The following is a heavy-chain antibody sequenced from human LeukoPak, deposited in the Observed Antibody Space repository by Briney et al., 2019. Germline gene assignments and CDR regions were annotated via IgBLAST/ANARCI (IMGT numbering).Heavy chain of an antibody. J-gene: IGHJ1*01. CDR2: IYYSGYT. CDR1: GGSISSNY. D-gene: IGHD2-15*01. CDR3: ATLRYCSGGSCFPKYFQH. V-gene: IGHV4-59*08. Sequence: PSETLSLTCTVPGGSISSNYWSWIRQPPGKGLEWIGYIYYSGYTNYNPSLKSRVTMSVDTSKNQFSLKLTSVTAADTAVYYCATLRYCSGGSCFPKYFQHWGQGTLVTVSS.